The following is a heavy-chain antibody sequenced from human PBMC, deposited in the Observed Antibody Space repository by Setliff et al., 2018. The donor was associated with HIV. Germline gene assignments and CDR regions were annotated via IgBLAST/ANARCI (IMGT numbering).Heavy chain of an antibody. Sequence: ASVKVSCKASGYTFTGYYMHGGRQAPGQGLEWMGWINHISGGTNYAQKFQGRCTMTRETSISTAYMELSRLRSDDTAVYSCARAHLSAVAGPGYYGMDVWGQGTTVTVSS. J-gene: IGHJ6*02. CDR1: GYTFTGYY. V-gene: IGHV1-2*02. D-gene: IGHD6-19*01. CDR2: INHISGGT. CDR3: ARAHLSAVAGPGYYGMDV.